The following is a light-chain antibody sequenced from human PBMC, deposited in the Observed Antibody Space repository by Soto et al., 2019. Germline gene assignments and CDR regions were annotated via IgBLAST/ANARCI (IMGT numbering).Light chain of an antibody. J-gene: IGKJ2*01. CDR2: GAS. CDR1: QSVSSSY. Sequence: EIVLTQSPGTLSLSPGERATLSCRASQSVSSSYLGWYQQKPGQAPRLLIYGASSRATGIPDRFSGSASGTDFTLTISRLEPEDFAVYYCQQYGSSPRTFGQGTKLEIK. V-gene: IGKV3-20*01. CDR3: QQYGSSPRT.